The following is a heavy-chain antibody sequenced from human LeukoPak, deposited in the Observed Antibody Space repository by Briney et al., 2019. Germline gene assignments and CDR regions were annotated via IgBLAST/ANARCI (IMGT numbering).Heavy chain of an antibody. V-gene: IGHV4-59*08. CDR3: ARRGYHDASGYFYVY. CDR1: GGSISSHY. Sequence: SETLSLTCTVSGGSISSHYWNWIRQPPGKGLEWIGNIYYTGSTDYNPSLRSRVTISMDTSKNQFSLKLSPVTAADTAVYYCARRGYHDASGYFYVYWGQGALVTVSS. CDR2: IYYTGST. D-gene: IGHD3-22*01. J-gene: IGHJ4*02.